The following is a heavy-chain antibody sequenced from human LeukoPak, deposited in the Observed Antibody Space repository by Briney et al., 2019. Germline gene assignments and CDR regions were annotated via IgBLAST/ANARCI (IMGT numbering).Heavy chain of an antibody. V-gene: IGHV1-2*02. CDR1: GYTFTGYY. D-gene: IGHD1-26*01. J-gene: IGHJ4*02. CDR2: INPNSGGT. Sequence: APVKVSCKASGYTFTGYYMHWVRQAPGQGLEWMGWINPNSGGTNYAQKFQGRVTMTRDTSISTAYMELSRLRSDDTAVYYCAREESIGRYQFLHDSWGQGTLVTVSS. CDR3: AREESIGRYQFLHDS.